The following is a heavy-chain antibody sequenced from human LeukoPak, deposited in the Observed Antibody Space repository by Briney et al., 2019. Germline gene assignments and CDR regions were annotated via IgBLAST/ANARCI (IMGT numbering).Heavy chain of an antibody. CDR3: AKDHVRGSITGTTVDY. D-gene: IGHD1-7*01. CDR1: GFTFSSYS. CDR2: ISGSGDST. J-gene: IGHJ4*02. V-gene: IGHV3-23*01. Sequence: PGGSLRLSCAASGFTFSSYSMNWVRQAPGKGLEWVSAISGSGDSTYYADSVKGRFTISRDNSKSTLYLQMNSLRADDTAVYYCAKDHVRGSITGTTVDYWGQGTLVTVSS.